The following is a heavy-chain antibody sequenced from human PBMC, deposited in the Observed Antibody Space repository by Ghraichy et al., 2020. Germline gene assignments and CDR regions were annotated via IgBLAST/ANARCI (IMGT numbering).Heavy chain of an antibody. V-gene: IGHV3-30-3*01. J-gene: IGHJ4*02. D-gene: IGHD7-27*01. Sequence: GGSLRLSCAASGFTFSSYAMHWVRQAPGKGLEWVAVISYDGSNKYYADSVKGRFTISRDNSKNTLYLQMNSLRAEDTAVYYCPREEVDELGTHFDYWGQGTLVTVSS. CDR1: GFTFSSYA. CDR2: ISYDGSNK. CDR3: PREEVDELGTHFDY.